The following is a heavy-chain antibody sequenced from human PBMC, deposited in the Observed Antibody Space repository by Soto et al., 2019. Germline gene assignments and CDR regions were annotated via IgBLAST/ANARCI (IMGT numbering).Heavy chain of an antibody. CDR1: GFTFSSYA. V-gene: IGHV3-23*01. CDR2: MSGTGGSS. CDR3: AKAGFSSGWSPSYFDY. Sequence: EVQLLESGGGLVQPGRSLRLSCAASGFTFSSYAMNWVRQAPGKGLEWVSAMSGTGGSSYYADSVKGRFTISRDNSKNTLYLQMNSLRVEYTAVCYCAKAGFSSGWSPSYFDYWGQGTLVTVSS. D-gene: IGHD6-19*01. J-gene: IGHJ4*02.